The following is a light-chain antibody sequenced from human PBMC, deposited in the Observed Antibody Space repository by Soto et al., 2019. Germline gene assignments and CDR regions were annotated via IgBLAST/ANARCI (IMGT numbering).Light chain of an antibody. J-gene: IGLJ1*01. V-gene: IGLV1-40*01. Sequence: QSALTQPPSVSGAPGQRVTISCTGSSSNIGAGYHVNWYQQLPGTAPKLLIHGNSNRPSGVPDRFSGSKSGTSASLAITGLQAEDGADYYCHSYDRSLSGYVLGTGTKVTVL. CDR1: SSNIGAGYH. CDR3: HSYDRSLSGYV. CDR2: GNS.